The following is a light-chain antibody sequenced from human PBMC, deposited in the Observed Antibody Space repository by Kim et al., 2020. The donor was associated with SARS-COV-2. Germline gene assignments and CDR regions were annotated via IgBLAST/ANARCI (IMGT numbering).Light chain of an antibody. CDR2: EDN. Sequence: VTNSSTHGMSGVASDFVQWYQQRPGRAPTTLIFEDNQRPSGGPGRFSGSIDSSSNSASLTIAGLKTEDEADYYCQSYDSSNLPVVFGGGTQLTVL. V-gene: IGLV6-57*03. J-gene: IGLJ2*01. CDR1: MSGVASDF. CDR3: QSYDSSNLPVV.